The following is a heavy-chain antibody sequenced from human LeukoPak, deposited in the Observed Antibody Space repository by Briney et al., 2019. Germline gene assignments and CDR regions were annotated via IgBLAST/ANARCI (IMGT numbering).Heavy chain of an antibody. CDR2: INHSGST. CDR3: ATTIPPLFEY. CDR1: GGSFSGYY. Sequence: PSETLSLTCAVYGGSFSGYYWSWIRQPPGKGLEWIGEINHSGSTNYNPSLKSRVTISVDTSTTTVYMELSSLRSDDTAIYYCATTIPPLFEYWGQGTLVTVSS. D-gene: IGHD2-21*01. J-gene: IGHJ4*02. V-gene: IGHV4-34*01.